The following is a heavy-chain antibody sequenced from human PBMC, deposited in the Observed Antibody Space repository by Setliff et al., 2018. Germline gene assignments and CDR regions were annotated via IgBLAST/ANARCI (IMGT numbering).Heavy chain of an antibody. Sequence: KASETLSLTCTVSGGSISSSSYYWGWIRQPPGKGLEWIGSIYYSGSTYYNPSLKSRVTISVDTSKNQFSLKLSSVTAADTAVYYCARFRRGVALGWFDPWGQGTLVTVSS. CDR1: GGSISSSSYY. CDR2: IYYSGST. J-gene: IGHJ5*02. D-gene: IGHD3-10*01. CDR3: ARFRRGVALGWFDP. V-gene: IGHV4-39*01.